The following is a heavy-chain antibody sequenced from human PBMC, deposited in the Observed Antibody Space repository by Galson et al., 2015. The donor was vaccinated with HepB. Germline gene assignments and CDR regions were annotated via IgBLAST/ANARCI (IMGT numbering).Heavy chain of an antibody. D-gene: IGHD2-21*02. Sequence: SVKVSCKASGYTFTGYYMHWVRQAPGQGLEWMGWINPNSGGTNYAQKFQGRVTMTRDTSISTAYMELSRLRSDDTAVYYCARHQHIVVVTAIQDAFDIWGQGTMVTVSS. CDR3: ARHQHIVVVTAIQDAFDI. CDR1: GYTFTGYY. V-gene: IGHV1-2*02. J-gene: IGHJ3*02. CDR2: INPNSGGT.